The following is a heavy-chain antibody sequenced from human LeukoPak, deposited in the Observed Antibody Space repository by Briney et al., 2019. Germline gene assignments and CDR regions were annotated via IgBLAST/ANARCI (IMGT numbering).Heavy chain of an antibody. CDR1: GYNFTSYD. CDR3: ARRKGNSAMVKRPYFDY. Sequence: ASVKVSCKASGYNFTSYDINWVRQATGQGLERMGWMNPNSGNTGYAQKFQGRVTMTRNTSISTAYMELSSLRSEDTAVYYCARRKGNSAMVKRPYFDYWGQGTLVTVSS. V-gene: IGHV1-8*01. J-gene: IGHJ4*02. D-gene: IGHD5-18*01. CDR2: MNPNSGNT.